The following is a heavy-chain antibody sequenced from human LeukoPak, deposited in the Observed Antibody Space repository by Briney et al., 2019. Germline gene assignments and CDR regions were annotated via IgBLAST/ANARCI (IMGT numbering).Heavy chain of an antibody. Sequence: PGGSLRLPCTASGFSFDDYGMSWVRQAPGKGLEWVSGITWNADSTGYVDFVKGRFTVSRDNAKNSLYLQMDSLRAEDTALYYCARDHHCSSATCPSDYWGQGTLVTVSS. CDR2: ITWNADST. J-gene: IGHJ4*02. CDR3: ARDHHCSSATCPSDY. CDR1: GFSFDDYG. D-gene: IGHD2-2*01. V-gene: IGHV3-20*04.